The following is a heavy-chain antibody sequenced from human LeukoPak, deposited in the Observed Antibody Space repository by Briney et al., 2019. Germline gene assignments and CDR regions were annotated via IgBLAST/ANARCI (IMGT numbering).Heavy chain of an antibody. J-gene: IGHJ4*02. D-gene: IGHD3-16*01. CDR2: ISSSTSSTSTI. Sequence: PGGSLRLSCAASGFTFTNAWMNWVRQAPGKGLEWVSYISSSTSSTSTIYYADSVKGRFTISRDNAKNSLYLQMNSLRDEDTAVYYCARRGIMAFDYWGQGTLVTVSS. V-gene: IGHV3-48*02. CDR1: GFTFTNAW. CDR3: ARRGIMAFDY.